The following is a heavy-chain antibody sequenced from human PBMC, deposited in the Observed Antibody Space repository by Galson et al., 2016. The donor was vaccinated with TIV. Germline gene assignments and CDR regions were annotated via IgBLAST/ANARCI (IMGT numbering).Heavy chain of an antibody. CDR1: GGTFSRGTFSSYA. J-gene: IGHJ4*02. V-gene: IGHV1-69*13. CDR3: ARGSSSAWYLGFYFDS. D-gene: IGHD6-19*01. Sequence: SVKVSCKASGGTFSRGTFSSYAISWVRQAPGQGLEWMGRIIPIFGTPNYAQKFQGRVTITADVSTNTAYMELSTLRSDDTAVYYCARGSSSAWYLGFYFDSWGQGTLVTVSS. CDR2: IIPIFGTP.